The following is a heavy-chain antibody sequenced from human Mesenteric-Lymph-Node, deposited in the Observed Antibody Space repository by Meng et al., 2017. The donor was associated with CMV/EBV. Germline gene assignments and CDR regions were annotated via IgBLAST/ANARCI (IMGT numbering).Heavy chain of an antibody. J-gene: IGHJ6*02. V-gene: IGHV6-1*01. Sequence: SETLSLTCAISGDSISSNSAAWHWIRQSPSRGLEWLGRTYYRSKWYNDYAVSVKSRITINPDTSKNQFSLQLNSVTPEDTAVYYCARDGYCSGGSCPNYYYYGMDVWGQGTTVTVSS. CDR1: GDSISSNSAA. CDR2: TYYRSKWYN. D-gene: IGHD2-15*01. CDR3: ARDGYCSGGSCPNYYYYGMDV.